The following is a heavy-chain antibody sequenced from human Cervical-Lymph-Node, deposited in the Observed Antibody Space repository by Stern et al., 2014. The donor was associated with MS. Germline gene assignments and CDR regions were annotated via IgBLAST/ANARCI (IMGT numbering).Heavy chain of an antibody. CDR2: TSSDGSNR. CDR1: GFTFSTYG. CDR3: VKTASSSGYFSRFEY. Sequence: VQLVESGGGVVQPGRSLRLSCAASGFTFSTYGMHWVRQAPGQGLEWVAVTSSDGSNRDYVDSVKGRFTISRDNSKNTLYLQMNSLSVEDTAVYYCVKTASSSGYFSRFEYWGQGALVTVSS. V-gene: IGHV3-30*18. J-gene: IGHJ4*02. D-gene: IGHD3-22*01.